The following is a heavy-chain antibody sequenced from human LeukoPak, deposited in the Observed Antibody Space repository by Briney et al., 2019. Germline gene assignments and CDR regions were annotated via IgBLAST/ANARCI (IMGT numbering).Heavy chain of an antibody. D-gene: IGHD6-19*01. CDR2: MNPNSGNT. Sequence: ASVKVSCKASGYTFISYDINWVRQATGQGLEWMGWMNPNSGNTGYAQKFQGRVTMTRNTSISTAYMELSSLRSEDTAVYYCARGKHRPPYSSGCLGYWGQGTLVSVSS. CDR3: ARGKHRPPYSSGCLGY. J-gene: IGHJ4*02. V-gene: IGHV1-8*01. CDR1: GYTFISYD.